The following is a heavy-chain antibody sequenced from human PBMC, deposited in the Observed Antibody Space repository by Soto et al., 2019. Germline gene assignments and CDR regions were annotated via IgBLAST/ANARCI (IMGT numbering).Heavy chain of an antibody. D-gene: IGHD5-12*01. J-gene: IGHJ4*02. CDR1: GDSISDYY. V-gene: IGHV4-4*07. CDR2: IYTTGST. CDR3: ARERREKIHDGYDIDY. Sequence: SETLSLTCTVSGDSISDYYWSWIRQPAGKGLEWIGRIYTTGSTDYNPSLKSRVTISIDMSKNQFSLKVTSMTAADTAMYYCARERREKIHDGYDIDYWGQGTLVTVSS.